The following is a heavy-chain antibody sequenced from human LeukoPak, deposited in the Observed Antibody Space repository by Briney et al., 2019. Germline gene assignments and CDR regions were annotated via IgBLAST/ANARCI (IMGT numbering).Heavy chain of an antibody. CDR1: GGSISSSSYY. J-gene: IGHJ3*02. D-gene: IGHD6-13*01. V-gene: IGHV4-39*07. Sequence: SETLSLTCTVSGGSISSSSYYWGWIRQPPGKGLEWIGSIYYSGSTYYNPSLKSRVTISVDTSKNQFSLKLSSVTAADTAVYYCARFVGSSWLGFDIWGHGTMVTVSS. CDR2: IYYSGST. CDR3: ARFVGSSWLGFDI.